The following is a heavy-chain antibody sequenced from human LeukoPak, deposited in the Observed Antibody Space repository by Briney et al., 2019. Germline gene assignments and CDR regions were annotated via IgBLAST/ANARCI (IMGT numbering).Heavy chain of an antibody. Sequence: GGSLRLSCAASGCTFSDYYMSWIRQAPGKGLEWVSYISSSGSTIYYADSVKGRFTISRDNAKNSLYLQMNSLRAEDTAVYYCARPDTAMVPHYFDYSGHGTLVTVSS. CDR3: ARPDTAMVPHYFDY. CDR1: GCTFSDYY. J-gene: IGHJ4*01. V-gene: IGHV3-11*01. CDR2: ISSSGSTI. D-gene: IGHD5-18*01.